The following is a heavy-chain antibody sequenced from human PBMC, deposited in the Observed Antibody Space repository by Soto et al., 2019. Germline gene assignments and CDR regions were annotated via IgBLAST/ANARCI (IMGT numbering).Heavy chain of an antibody. Sequence: EAQLVESGGGLVQPGGSLRLSCAASGFTFSTYWMNWVRQAPGMGLEWLAIIRQDGTETHYVDSVKGRFTISRDNTKNSLFLQMNNLRADDTAGYYCVGGAGWELDYWGQGTLVTVSS. CDR3: VGGAGWELDY. CDR2: IRQDGTET. CDR1: GFTFSTYW. D-gene: IGHD1-26*01. V-gene: IGHV3-7*03. J-gene: IGHJ4*02.